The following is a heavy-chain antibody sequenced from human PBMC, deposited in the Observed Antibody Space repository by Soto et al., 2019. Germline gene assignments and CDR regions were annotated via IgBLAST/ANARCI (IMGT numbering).Heavy chain of an antibody. CDR2: ISGSGGST. Sequence: EVQLLESGGGLVQPGGSLRLSCAASGFTYSSYAMRWVRQAPGKGLEWVSAISGSGGSTYYADSVKGRFTISRDNSKNTLYLQMNSLRAEDTAVYYCARRGSGSYYDYWGQGTLVTVSS. D-gene: IGHD1-26*01. V-gene: IGHV3-23*01. CDR1: GFTYSSYA. J-gene: IGHJ4*02. CDR3: ARRGSGSYYDY.